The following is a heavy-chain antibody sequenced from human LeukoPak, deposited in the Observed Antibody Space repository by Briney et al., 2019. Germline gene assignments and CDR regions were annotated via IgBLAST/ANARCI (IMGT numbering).Heavy chain of an antibody. CDR3: ARVFSSGYSDY. J-gene: IGHJ4*02. CDR1: GFTFSTYW. V-gene: IGHV3-7*01. CDR2: INQDGSQK. D-gene: IGHD3-22*01. Sequence: GGSLRLSCTASGFTFSTYWMTWVRQAPGKGLEWVANINQDGSQKYRVDSVKGRFTISRDNAKNSLHLQMNSLRAEDTAVYYCARVFSSGYSDYWGQGTLVTVSS.